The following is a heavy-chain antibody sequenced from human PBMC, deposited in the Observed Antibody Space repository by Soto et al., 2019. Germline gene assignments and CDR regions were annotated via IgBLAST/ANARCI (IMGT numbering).Heavy chain of an antibody. Sequence: EVQLLESGGGLVQPGGSLRLSCAASGFTFSSYAMSWVRQAPGKGLEWVSAISGSGGSTYYADSVKGRFTISRDNSKNTQHLQMNSLRAEDTAVYYCAKSPRGYDYYGMDVWGQGTTVNVSS. CDR2: ISGSGGST. CDR3: AKSPRGYDYYGMDV. J-gene: IGHJ6*02. CDR1: GFTFSSYA. V-gene: IGHV3-23*01.